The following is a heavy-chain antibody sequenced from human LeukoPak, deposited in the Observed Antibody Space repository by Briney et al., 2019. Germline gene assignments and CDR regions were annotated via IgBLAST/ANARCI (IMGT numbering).Heavy chain of an antibody. CDR1: GGSISSSSYY. D-gene: IGHD3-22*01. V-gene: IGHV4-39*07. J-gene: IGHJ5*02. CDR2: IYYSGST. Sequence: SETLSLTCTVSGGSISSSSYYWGWIRQPPGKGLEWIGSIYYSGSTYYNPSLKSRVTISVDTSKNQFSLKLSSVTAADTAVYYCARDRATDSSGYLDWFDPWGQGTLVTVSS. CDR3: ARDRATDSSGYLDWFDP.